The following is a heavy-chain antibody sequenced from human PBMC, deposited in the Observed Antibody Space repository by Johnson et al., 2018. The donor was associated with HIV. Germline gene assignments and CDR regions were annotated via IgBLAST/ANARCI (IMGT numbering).Heavy chain of an antibody. Sequence: VQLVESGGVVVQPGGSLRLSCAASGFTFDDYAMHWVRQAPGKGLEWVSLISWDGGSTYSADSVTGRFTLSRDNSKNSLYLQMNSLRAEDTALYYCASSLHYYDSSGYRGAFDIWGQGTMVTVSS. CDR3: ASSLHYYDSSGYRGAFDI. J-gene: IGHJ3*02. D-gene: IGHD3-22*01. V-gene: IGHV3-43D*03. CDR2: ISWDGGST. CDR1: GFTFDDYA.